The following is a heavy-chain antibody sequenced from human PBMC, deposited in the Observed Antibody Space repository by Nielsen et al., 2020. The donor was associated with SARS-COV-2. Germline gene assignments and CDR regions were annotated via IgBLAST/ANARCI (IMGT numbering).Heavy chain of an antibody. J-gene: IGHJ6*02. CDR2: IYYSGST. D-gene: IGHD2-15*01. CDR3: ARDPVYCSGGSCYYYGMDV. CDR1: GGSISSGGYY. V-gene: IGHV4-31*03. Sequence: SETLSLTCTVSGGSISSGGYYWSWIRQHPGKGLEWIGYIYYSGSTYYNPSLKSRVTISVDTSKNQFSPKLSSVTAADTAVYYCARDPVYCSGGSCYYYGMDVWGQGTTVTVSS.